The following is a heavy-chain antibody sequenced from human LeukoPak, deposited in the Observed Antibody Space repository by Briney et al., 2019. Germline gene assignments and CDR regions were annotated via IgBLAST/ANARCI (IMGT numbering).Heavy chain of an antibody. V-gene: IGHV4-59*01. Sequence: PSETLSLTCTVSGGSLTDYSWIWIRQPPGRGLEYIGYIYYNGATNYNPSLTSRVTISVDTSKNKFSLNLRAVTAAGTAVYYCTRSDYSTYFNDWGPGTLVTVSS. J-gene: IGHJ4*02. CDR1: GGSLTDYS. CDR2: IYYNGAT. CDR3: TRSDYSTYFND. D-gene: IGHD2-15*01.